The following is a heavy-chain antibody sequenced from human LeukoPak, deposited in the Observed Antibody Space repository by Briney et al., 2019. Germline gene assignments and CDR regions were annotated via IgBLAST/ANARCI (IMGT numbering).Heavy chain of an antibody. CDR3: TRETGSSSWYGYMDV. CDR1: GFTFSSYS. V-gene: IGHV3-21*01. J-gene: IGHJ6*03. D-gene: IGHD6-13*01. CDR2: ISASSTYI. Sequence: GGSLRLSCAASGFTFSSYSMNWVRQAPGKGLEWVSSISASSTYIYYGDSVKGRFTISRDNAKNSMYLQMNSLRAEDTAVYYCTRETGSSSWYGYMDVWGKGTTVTVSS.